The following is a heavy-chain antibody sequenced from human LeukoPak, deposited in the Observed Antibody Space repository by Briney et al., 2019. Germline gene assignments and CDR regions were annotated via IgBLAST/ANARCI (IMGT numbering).Heavy chain of an antibody. CDR1: GGSSSGYY. D-gene: IGHD2-15*01. CDR3: ARGGPRYCSGGSCYFGY. Sequence: PSETLSLTCAVYGGSSSGYYWSWIRQPPGKGLEWIGEINHSGSTNYNPSLKSRVTISVDTSKNQFSLKLSSVTAADTAVYYCARGGPRYCSGGSCYFGYWGQGTLVTVSS. V-gene: IGHV4-34*01. CDR2: INHSGST. J-gene: IGHJ4*02.